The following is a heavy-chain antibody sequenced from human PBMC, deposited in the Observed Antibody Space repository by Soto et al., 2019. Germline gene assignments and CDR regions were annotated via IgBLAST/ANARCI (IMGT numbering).Heavy chain of an antibody. CDR2: ISYDGSNK. Sequence: GGSLRLSCAASGFTFSSYAMHWVRQAPGKGLEWVAVISYDGSNKYYADSVKGRFTISRDNSKNTLYLQMNSLRAEDTAVYYCARFYGSGSYDYWGQGTLVTVSS. CDR1: GFTFSSYA. CDR3: ARFYGSGSYDY. V-gene: IGHV3-30-3*01. J-gene: IGHJ4*02. D-gene: IGHD3-10*01.